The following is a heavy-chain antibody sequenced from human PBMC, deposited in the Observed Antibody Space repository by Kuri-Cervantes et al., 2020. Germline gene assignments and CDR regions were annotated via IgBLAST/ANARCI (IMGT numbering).Heavy chain of an antibody. D-gene: IGHD5-24*01. CDR3: AREPPPQQLRHNYYYGMDV. CDR2: IYSGGST. V-gene: IGHV3-53*01. J-gene: IGHJ6*02. Sequence: GGSLRLSCAASGFTVSSNYMSWVRQAPGKGLEWVSVIYSGGSTYYADSVKGRFTISRDNSKNTLYLQMNSLRAEDTAVYYCAREPPPQQLRHNYYYGMDVWGQGTTVTVSS. CDR1: GFTVSSNY.